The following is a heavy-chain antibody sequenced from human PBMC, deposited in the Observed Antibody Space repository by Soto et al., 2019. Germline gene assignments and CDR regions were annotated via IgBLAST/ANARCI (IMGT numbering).Heavy chain of an antibody. D-gene: IGHD1-26*01. CDR2: ISSGGGGT. V-gene: IGHV3-23*01. J-gene: IGHJ3*02. Sequence: GGSLRLSCAASGFTFSNYALSWVRQAPGKGLQWVSAISSGGGGTYYADSVKGRFTISRDNSKNTLYLQMNSLRAEDTALYYCARALKWEQTTYVDAFDIWGQGTMVTVSS. CDR1: GFTFSNYA. CDR3: ARALKWEQTTYVDAFDI.